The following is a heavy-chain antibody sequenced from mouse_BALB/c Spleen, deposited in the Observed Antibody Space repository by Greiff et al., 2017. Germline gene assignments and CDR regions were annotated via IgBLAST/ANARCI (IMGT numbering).Heavy chain of an antibody. D-gene: IGHD2-4*01. CDR2: LSSGSSTI. J-gene: IGHJ4*01. V-gene: IGHV5-17*02. Sequence: EVMLVESGGGLVQPGGSRKLSCAASGFTFSSFGMHWVRQAPEKGLEWVAYLSSGSSTIYYADTVKGRFTISRDNPKNTLFLQMTSLRSEDTAMYYCARGVITSYYAMDYGGQGTSVTVSS. CDR1: GFTFSSFG. CDR3: ARGVITSYYAMDY.